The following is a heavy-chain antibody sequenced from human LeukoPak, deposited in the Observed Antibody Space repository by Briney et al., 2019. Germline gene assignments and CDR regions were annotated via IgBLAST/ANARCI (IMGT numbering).Heavy chain of an antibody. D-gene: IGHD2-2*03. J-gene: IGHJ3*02. Sequence: PSETLSLTCTVSGGSINNYYWNWIRQSPGKGLEWIGYTYYSGSTNYNPSLKSRVTILVDASKRHFSLNLSSVTASDTAVYYCASRRAMDRSDAFDIWGQGTMVTVSS. CDR3: ASRRAMDRSDAFDI. V-gene: IGHV4-59*08. CDR1: GGSINNYY. CDR2: TYYSGST.